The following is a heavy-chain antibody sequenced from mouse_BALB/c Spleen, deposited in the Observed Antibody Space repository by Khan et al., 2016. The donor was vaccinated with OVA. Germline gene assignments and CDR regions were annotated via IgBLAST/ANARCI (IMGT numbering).Heavy chain of an antibody. CDR2: INPTTGYT. CDR1: GYTFTSYW. V-gene: IGHV1-7*01. CDR3: ARDRIAY. Sequence: QVQLKQSGAELAKPGASVKMSCTASGYTFTSYWMHWIKQRPGQGLEWIGYINPTTGYTDYTQKFKDKATLTADKSSSTAYMQLSSLTSDDSAVYYCARDRIAYWGQGTALTVSS. J-gene: IGHJ2*01.